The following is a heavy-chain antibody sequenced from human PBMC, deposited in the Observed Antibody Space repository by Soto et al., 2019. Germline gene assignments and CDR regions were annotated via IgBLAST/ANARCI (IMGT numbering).Heavy chain of an antibody. CDR3: ARSPMATFDFYFDY. J-gene: IGHJ4*02. CDR1: GYSFTSYW. D-gene: IGHD5-12*01. V-gene: IGHV5-10-1*01. Sequence: CLKISCKGSGYSFTSYWISWLRQMPGKGLEWMGRIDPSDSYTNYSPSFQGHVTISADKSISTAYLQWSSLKASGTAMYYCARSPMATFDFYFDYWGQGTLVTVSS. CDR2: IDPSDSYT.